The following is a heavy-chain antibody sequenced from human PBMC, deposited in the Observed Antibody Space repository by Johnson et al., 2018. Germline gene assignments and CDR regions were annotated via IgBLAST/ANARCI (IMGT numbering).Heavy chain of an antibody. V-gene: IGHV3-23*01. J-gene: IGHJ3*02. CDR1: GFSFSSHT. Sequence: VQLLESGGGLVQPGGSLRLSCAASGFSFSSHTMNWVRQAPGKGLEWVSSISGTGGATHYSQSVRGRFTISRENSNNTVSLQMNNLRAEDTAVYYCAKDLLFNTLTVLIVTPDAFHIWGQGTMVTVSS. CDR3: AKDLLFNTLTVLIVTPDAFHI. CDR2: ISGTGGAT. D-gene: IGHD2-15*01.